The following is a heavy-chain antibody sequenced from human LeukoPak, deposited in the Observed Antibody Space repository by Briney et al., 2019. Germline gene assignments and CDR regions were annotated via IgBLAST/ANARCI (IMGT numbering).Heavy chain of an antibody. Sequence: ASETLSLTCTVSGDSISRSTYYWAWIRQPPGKGLEWIGSVYYGRSPYFNPSLESRATISVDTSKNHFSLKMSSVTAADAAVYYCARSSGTGTFSYWGQGTLVTVSS. CDR2: VYYGRSP. CDR1: GDSISRSTYY. D-gene: IGHD6-25*01. V-gene: IGHV4-39*02. J-gene: IGHJ4*02. CDR3: ARSSGTGTFSY.